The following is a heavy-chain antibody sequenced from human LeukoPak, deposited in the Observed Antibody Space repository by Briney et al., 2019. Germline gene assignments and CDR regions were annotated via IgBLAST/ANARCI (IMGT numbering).Heavy chain of an antibody. D-gene: IGHD2/OR15-2a*01. CDR1: GGSISSSSYY. V-gene: IGHV4-39*01. CDR2: IYYSGST. Sequence: SETLSLTCTVSGGSISSSSYYWGWIRQPPGEGLEWIGNIYYSGSTYYNPSLKSRVTISVDTSKNQFSLKLSSVTAADTAVYYCAGRDLYGPDYWGQGTLVTVSS. J-gene: IGHJ4*02. CDR3: AGRDLYGPDY.